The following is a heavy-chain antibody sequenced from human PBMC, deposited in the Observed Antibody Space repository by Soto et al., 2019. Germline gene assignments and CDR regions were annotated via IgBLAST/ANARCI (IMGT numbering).Heavy chain of an antibody. D-gene: IGHD3-16*01. CDR1: GFTFSSYA. J-gene: IGHJ3*02. CDR3: AKDVLSLGKLGAFDI. CDR2: ISGSGGST. V-gene: IGHV3-23*01. Sequence: GGSLRLSCAASGFTFSSYAMNWVRQAPGKGLEWVSAISGSGGSTYYADSVKGRFTISRDNSKNTLYLQMNSLRAEDTAVYYCAKDVLSLGKLGAFDIWGQGTMVTVSS.